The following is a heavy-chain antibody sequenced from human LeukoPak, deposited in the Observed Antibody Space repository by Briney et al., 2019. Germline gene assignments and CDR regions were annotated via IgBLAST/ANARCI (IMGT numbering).Heavy chain of an antibody. CDR1: GYTLTELS. D-gene: IGHD3-3*01. Sequence: ASVKVSCKVSGYTLTELSMHWVRQAPGKGLEWMGGFDPGDGETIYAQKFQGRVTMTEDTSTDTAYMELSSLRSEDTAVYYCATDDLTIFGVVLFFWGQGTLVTVSS. CDR2: FDPGDGET. V-gene: IGHV1-24*01. J-gene: IGHJ4*02. CDR3: ATDDLTIFGVVLFF.